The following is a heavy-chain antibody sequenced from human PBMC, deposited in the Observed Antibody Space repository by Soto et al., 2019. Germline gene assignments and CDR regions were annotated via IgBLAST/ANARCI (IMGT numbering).Heavy chain of an antibody. CDR2: ISYDGSNK. CDR3: ARELGPNYYYYGMDV. J-gene: IGHJ6*02. CDR1: GFTFSSYA. V-gene: IGHV3-30-3*01. Sequence: QVQLVESGGGVVQPGRSLRLSCAASGFTFSSYAMHWVRQAPGKGLEWVAVISYDGSNKYYADSVKGRFTISRDNSKNTLYLQMNSLRAEDTAVYYCARELGPNYYYYGMDVWGQGTTVTVSS. D-gene: IGHD3-16*01.